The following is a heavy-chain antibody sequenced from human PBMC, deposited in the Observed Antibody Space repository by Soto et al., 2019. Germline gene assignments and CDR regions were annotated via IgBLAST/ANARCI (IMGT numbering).Heavy chain of an antibody. Sequence: EVQLVESGGGLVQPGGSLRLSCAASGFTFSSYWMHWVRQAPGKGLVWVSRMNSDGSSTSYADSVKGRFTISRDNAKNTLYLQMNSLTTEDTAVYYCATDLGTGYWGQGTLVTVSS. D-gene: IGHD7-27*01. CDR3: ATDLGTGY. CDR2: MNSDGSST. J-gene: IGHJ4*02. V-gene: IGHV3-74*01. CDR1: GFTFSSYW.